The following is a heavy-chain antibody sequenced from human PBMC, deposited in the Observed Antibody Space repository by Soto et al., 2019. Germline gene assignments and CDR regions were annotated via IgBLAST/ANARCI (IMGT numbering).Heavy chain of an antibody. CDR2: ISNSGTAT. J-gene: IGHJ4*02. CDR1: GFTFSSTA. CDR3: STGGY. V-gene: IGHV3-23*01. Sequence: GGSLRLSCVASGFTFSSTAMSWVRQAPGKGLDWVSAISNSGTATYYADSVKGRFTISRDSSENTVFLQMNSLRADDTALYYCSTGGYWGQGTQVTVSS.